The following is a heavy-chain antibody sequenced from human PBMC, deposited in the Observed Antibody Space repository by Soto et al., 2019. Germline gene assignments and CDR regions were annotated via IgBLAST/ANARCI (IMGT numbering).Heavy chain of an antibody. CDR3: AKRAWGYFDFDY. Sequence: EVQLLESGGGLVQPGGSLRLSCAASGFTFSSYAMSWVRQAPGKGLEWVSVISGSGDSTFYADSVKGRFTISRDNSKNTLSLQMNSLRAEDTAVYYCAKRAWGYFDFDYWGQGTLVTVSS. J-gene: IGHJ4*02. CDR1: GFTFSSYA. D-gene: IGHD1-26*01. CDR2: ISGSGDST. V-gene: IGHV3-23*01.